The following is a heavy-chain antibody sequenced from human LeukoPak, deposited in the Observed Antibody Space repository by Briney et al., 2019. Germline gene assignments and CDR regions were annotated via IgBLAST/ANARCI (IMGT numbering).Heavy chain of an antibody. D-gene: IGHD2-2*01. CDR2: IKPVGSEK. CDR1: GFTFSSYW. V-gene: IGHV3-7*01. Sequence: GGSLRLSCAASGFTFSSYWMSWVRQAPGKGLEWVANIKPVGSEKNYVDSVKGRFTISRDKAKNSLYLQMNSLRAEDTAVYYCARTWKEYQPLLLPHDDAFDIWGQGTMVTVSS. J-gene: IGHJ3*02. CDR3: ARTWKEYQPLLLPHDDAFDI.